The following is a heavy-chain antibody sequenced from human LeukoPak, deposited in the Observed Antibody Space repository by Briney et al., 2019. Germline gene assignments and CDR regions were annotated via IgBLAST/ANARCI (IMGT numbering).Heavy chain of an antibody. D-gene: IGHD1-26*01. J-gene: IGHJ5*02. V-gene: IGHV3-30*02. CDR3: ARVLGGATNP. CDR1: GFTFSSYT. Sequence: GGSLRLSCAASGFTFSSYTMNWVRQAPGKGLEWVAFIRYDGSNKYYADSVKGRFTISRDNSKNTLHLQMNSLRAEDTAVYYCARVLGGATNPWGQGTLVTVSS. CDR2: IRYDGSNK.